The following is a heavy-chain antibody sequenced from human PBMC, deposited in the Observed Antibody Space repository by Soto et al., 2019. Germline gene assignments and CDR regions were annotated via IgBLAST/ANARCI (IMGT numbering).Heavy chain of an antibody. CDR1: GGSISGSSYY. D-gene: IGHD6-19*01. Sequence: PSETLSLTCTVSGGSISGSSYYWGWIRQPPGKGLEWIGSIYYSGSTYYNPSLKSRVTISVDTSKNQFSLKLSSVTAADTAAYYCARLGSSGWYCDYWGQGTLVTVSS. V-gene: IGHV4-39*01. CDR2: IYYSGST. J-gene: IGHJ4*02. CDR3: ARLGSSGWYCDY.